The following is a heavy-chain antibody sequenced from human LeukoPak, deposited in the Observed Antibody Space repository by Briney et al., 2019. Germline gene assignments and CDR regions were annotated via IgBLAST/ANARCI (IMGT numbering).Heavy chain of an antibody. D-gene: IGHD3-22*01. CDR2: ISWNSGSI. J-gene: IGHJ4*02. CDR3: AKDLVTMIVVVLEG. Sequence: GGSLRLSCAASGFTFDDYAMHWVRQAPGKGLEWVSGISWNSGSIGYADSVKGRFTISRDNAKNSLYLQMNSLRAEDTAVYYCAKDLVTMIVVVLEGWGQGTLVTVSS. CDR1: GFTFDDYA. V-gene: IGHV3-9*01.